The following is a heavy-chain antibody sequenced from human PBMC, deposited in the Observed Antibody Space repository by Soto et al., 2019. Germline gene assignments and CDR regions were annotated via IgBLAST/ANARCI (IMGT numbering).Heavy chain of an antibody. CDR3: ARVGDSSSWALDY. CDR1: GFTFSSYG. V-gene: IGHV3-33*01. J-gene: IGHJ4*02. D-gene: IGHD6-13*01. Sequence: QVQLVESGGGVVQPGRSLRLSCAASGFTFSSYGMHWVRQAPGKGLEWVAVIWYDGSNKYYADSVKGRFTISRDNSKNTLYLQMNSLRAEDTAVYYCARVGDSSSWALDYWGQGTLVTVSS. CDR2: IWYDGSNK.